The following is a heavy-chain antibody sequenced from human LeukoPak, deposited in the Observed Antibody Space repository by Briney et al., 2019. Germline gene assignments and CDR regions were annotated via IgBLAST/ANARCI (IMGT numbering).Heavy chain of an antibody. V-gene: IGHV3-48*02. CDR1: GFTFSSYS. CDR3: ARDRSGQWLVLDAFDI. Sequence: PGGSLRLSCAASGFTFSSYSMNWVRQAPGKGLEWVSYSSSSSSTIYYADSVKGRFTISRDNAKNSLYLQMNSLRDEDTAVYYCARDRSGQWLVLDAFDIWGQGTMVTVSS. D-gene: IGHD6-19*01. CDR2: SSSSSSTI. J-gene: IGHJ3*02.